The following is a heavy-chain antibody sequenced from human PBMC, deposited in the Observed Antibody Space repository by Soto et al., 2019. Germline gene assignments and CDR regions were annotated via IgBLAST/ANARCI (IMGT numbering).Heavy chain of an antibody. V-gene: IGHV4-31*03. D-gene: IGHD4-4*01. Sequence: PSETLSLTCTVSGASITNDDFFWSWVRQHPDKGLEWLAYITYGGSIYYNPSLRSRLSVSIDKSKSQFSLNVRSVTAADTAVYYCAREGFGNSFDYWGQGTLVTVSS. J-gene: IGHJ4*02. CDR2: ITYGGSI. CDR3: AREGFGNSFDY. CDR1: GASITNDDFF.